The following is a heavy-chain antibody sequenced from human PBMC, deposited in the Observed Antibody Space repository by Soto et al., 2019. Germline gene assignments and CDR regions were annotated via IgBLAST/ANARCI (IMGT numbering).Heavy chain of an antibody. CDR3: ASGIVVPGTDYYAMDV. D-gene: IGHD6-19*01. CDR2: IYWDDDR. CDR1: GVSLSTPAVR. Sequence: QTTLKESGPTLVKPTQTLTLTCTVSGVSLSTPAVRVGWIRQPPGKALEWLAVIYWDDDRRYSPSLKSRLTITKDTSKNPVVLSMTTMDPVDTAAYYCASGIVVPGTDYYAMDVWGQGTTVAVSS. J-gene: IGHJ6*02. V-gene: IGHV2-5*02.